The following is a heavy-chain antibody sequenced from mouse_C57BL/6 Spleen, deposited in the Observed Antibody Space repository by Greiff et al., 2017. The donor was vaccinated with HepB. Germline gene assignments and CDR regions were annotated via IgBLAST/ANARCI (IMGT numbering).Heavy chain of an antibody. J-gene: IGHJ2*01. Sequence: VQLQQPGAELVKPGASVKLSCKASGYTFTSYWMQWVKQRPGQGLEWIGEIDPSDSYTNYNQKFKGKATLTVDTSSSTAYMQLSSLTSEDSAVYYCARSLITTVVAKDYWGQGTTLTVSS. CDR3: ARSLITTVVAKDY. D-gene: IGHD1-1*01. CDR1: GYTFTSYW. V-gene: IGHV1-50*01. CDR2: IDPSDSYT.